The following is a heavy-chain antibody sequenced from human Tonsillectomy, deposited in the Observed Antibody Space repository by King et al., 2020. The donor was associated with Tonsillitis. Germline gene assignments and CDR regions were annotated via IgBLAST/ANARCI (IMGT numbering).Heavy chain of an antibody. J-gene: IGHJ2*01. Sequence: LQLQESGPGLVKPSETLSLTCTVSGGSISSSSYYWGWIRQPPGKGLEWIGSIYYSGSTYYNPSLKSRVTISVDTSKNQFSLKLSSVTAAETAVYYCARQIVLGLLGWYFDLWGRGTLVTVSS. CDR1: GGSISSSSYY. D-gene: IGHD2/OR15-2a*01. V-gene: IGHV4-39*01. CDR3: ARQIVLGLLGWYFDL. CDR2: IYYSGST.